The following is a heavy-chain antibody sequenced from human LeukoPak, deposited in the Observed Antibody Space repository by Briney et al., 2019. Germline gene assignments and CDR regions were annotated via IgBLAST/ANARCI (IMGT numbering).Heavy chain of an antibody. CDR3: ARDPATYFYGSGSYYPY. D-gene: IGHD3-10*01. V-gene: IGHV1-18*01. CDR2: ISAYNGNT. CDR1: GYTFTSYG. Sequence: ASVKVSCKASGYTFTSYGISWVRQAPGQGLEWMGWISAYNGNTNYAQKLQGRVTMTTDTSTSTAYMELRSLRSDDTAVYYCARDPATYFYGSGSYYPYWGQGTLVTVSS. J-gene: IGHJ4*02.